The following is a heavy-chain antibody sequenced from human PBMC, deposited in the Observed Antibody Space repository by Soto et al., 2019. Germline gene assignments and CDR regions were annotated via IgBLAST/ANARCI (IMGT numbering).Heavy chain of an antibody. V-gene: IGHV1-18*01. CDR1: GYTFTSYG. J-gene: IGHJ5*02. CDR2: ISAYNGNT. CDR3: AGSSYCSSTSCYEFDP. D-gene: IGHD2-2*01. Sequence: QVQLVQSGAEVKKPGASVKVSCKASGYTFTSYGISWVRQARGQGLEWMGWISAYNGNTNYAQKVQGRVTMTTDTSTSTAYMELRSLRSDDTAVYYCAGSSYCSSTSCYEFDPWGQGTLVTVSS.